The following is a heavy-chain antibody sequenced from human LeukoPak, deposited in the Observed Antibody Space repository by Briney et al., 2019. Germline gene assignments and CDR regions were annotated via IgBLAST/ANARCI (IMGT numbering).Heavy chain of an antibody. CDR3: ARWLQITGFDY. Sequence: SETLSLTCTVSGYSISSGYYRGWIRQPPGKGLEWIGSIYHSGSTYYNPSLKSRVTISVDTSKNQFSLKLSSVTAADTAVYYCARWLQITGFDYWGQGTLVTVSS. CDR2: IYHSGST. D-gene: IGHD5-24*01. V-gene: IGHV4-38-2*02. J-gene: IGHJ4*02. CDR1: GYSISSGYY.